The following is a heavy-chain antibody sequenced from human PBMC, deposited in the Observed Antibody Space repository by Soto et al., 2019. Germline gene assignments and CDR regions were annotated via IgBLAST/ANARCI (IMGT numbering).Heavy chain of an antibody. CDR2: ISYDGSNK. D-gene: IGHD4-17*01. V-gene: IGHV3-30*14. J-gene: IGHJ4*02. CDR1: GFTFSSYA. Sequence: QVHLVESGGGVVQPGRSLRLSCAASGFTFSSYAMHWVRQAPGKGLEWVAIISYDGSNKYHADSVQGRFTISRDNSKNTLYLQMSSLRTEDTAVYYCARGPYGGNHDYWGQGTLVTVSS. CDR3: ARGPYGGNHDY.